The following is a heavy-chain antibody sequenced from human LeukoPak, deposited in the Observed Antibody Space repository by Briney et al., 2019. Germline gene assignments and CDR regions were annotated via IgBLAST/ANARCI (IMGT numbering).Heavy chain of an antibody. CDR3: ARDARGGDSVY. CDR2: IIPILGIA. J-gene: IGHJ4*02. D-gene: IGHD2-21*01. CDR1: GGTFSSYT. Sequence: SVKLSCKAYGGTFSSYTISWVRHAPGQGLEWMGRIIPILGIANYAQKFQGRVTITADKSATTAYMELSSLRSEDTAVYYCARDARGGDSVYWGQGTLVTVSS. V-gene: IGHV1-69*04.